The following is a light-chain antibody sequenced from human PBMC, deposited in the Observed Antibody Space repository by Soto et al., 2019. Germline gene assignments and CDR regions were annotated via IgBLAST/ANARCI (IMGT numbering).Light chain of an antibody. J-gene: IGKJ1*01. CDR3: QQYYSIPWT. Sequence: DIVMTQSPDSLAVSLGERATFNCKSSQSILYSSNNKNYLAWYQQKSGQPPKLLIYWASTRESGVPDRFSGSGSGTDFTLTISSLQAEDAAVYYCQQYYSIPWTFGQGTKVDIK. CDR1: QSILYSSNNKNY. CDR2: WAS. V-gene: IGKV4-1*01.